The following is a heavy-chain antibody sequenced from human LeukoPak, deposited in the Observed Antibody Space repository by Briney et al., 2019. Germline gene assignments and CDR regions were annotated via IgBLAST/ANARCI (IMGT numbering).Heavy chain of an antibody. Sequence: SETLSLTCTVSGGSISSYYWSWIRQPPGKGLEWIGNIYYSETTNYNPSLKSRVTISVDTSKNQFSLKLSSVTAADTAVYYCASQDGSGSYYNPDWGQGTLVTVSS. CDR1: GGSISSYY. CDR3: ASQDGSGSYYNPD. CDR2: IYYSETT. J-gene: IGHJ4*02. D-gene: IGHD3-10*01. V-gene: IGHV4-59*12.